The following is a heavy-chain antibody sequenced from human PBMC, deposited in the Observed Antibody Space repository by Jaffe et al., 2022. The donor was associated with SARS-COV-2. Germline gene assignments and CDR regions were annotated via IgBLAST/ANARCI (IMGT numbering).Heavy chain of an antibody. CDR3: ARDLRQQISVLLPPAWFDP. D-gene: IGHD6-13*01. CDR2: ISSSSSYI. CDR1: GFTFSSYS. V-gene: IGHV3-21*01. Sequence: EVQLVESGGGLVKPGGSLRLSCAASGFTFSSYSMNWVRQAPGKGLEWVSSISSSSSYIYYADSVKGRFTISRDNAKNSLYLQMNSLRAEDTAVYYCARDLRQQISVLLPPAWFDPWGQGTLVTVSS. J-gene: IGHJ5*02.